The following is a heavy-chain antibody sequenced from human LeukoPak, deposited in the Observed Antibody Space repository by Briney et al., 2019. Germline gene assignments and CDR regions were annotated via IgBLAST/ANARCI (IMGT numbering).Heavy chain of an antibody. V-gene: IGHV4-4*08. J-gene: IGHJ1*01. CDR2: IYRIGNT. CDR3: AGRGQRYFRD. CDR1: GDSIISDY. Sequence: SETLSLTCSVSGDSIISDYWSWIRQPPGKGLEWIGYIYRIGNTDYSPSLKSRVTISLDTSKNQLSLYLTSVTAADTAVYYCAGRGQRYFRDWGQGTLVTVSS.